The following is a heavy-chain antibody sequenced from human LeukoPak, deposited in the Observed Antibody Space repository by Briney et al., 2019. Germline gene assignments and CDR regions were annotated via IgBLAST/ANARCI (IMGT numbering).Heavy chain of an antibody. CDR1: GFTFDDYD. CDR3: AKRLGSSGWGFDF. D-gene: IGHD6-19*01. J-gene: IGHJ4*02. CDR2: ISWSSGTV. Sequence: GGSLRLSCAASGFTFDDYDMHWVRQAPGKGLGWVSRISWSSGTVDYAHSVKGRFTISRDNAKNSLYLQKNSLRVEDTALYYCAKRLGSSGWGFDFWGQGTLVTVSS. V-gene: IGHV3-9*01.